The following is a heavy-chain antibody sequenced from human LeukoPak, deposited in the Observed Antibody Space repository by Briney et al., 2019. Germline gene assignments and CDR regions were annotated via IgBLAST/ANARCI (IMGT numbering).Heavy chain of an antibody. Sequence: ASVKVSCKASGYTFTSYDINWVRQATGQGLEWMGWMNPNSGNTGYAQKFQGRVTITRNTSISTAYMELRSLRSDDTAVYYCARVGSSGWPNWYSDLWGRGTLVTVSS. CDR3: ARVGSSGWPNWYSDL. J-gene: IGHJ2*01. CDR1: GYTFTSYD. V-gene: IGHV1-8*03. CDR2: MNPNSGNT. D-gene: IGHD6-19*01.